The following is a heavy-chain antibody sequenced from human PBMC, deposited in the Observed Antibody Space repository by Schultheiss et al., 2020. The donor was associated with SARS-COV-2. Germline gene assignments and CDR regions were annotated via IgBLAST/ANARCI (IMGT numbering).Heavy chain of an antibody. Sequence: SETLSLTCTVSGGSISSYYWSWIRQPPGKGLEWIGYIYYSGSTNYNPSLKSRVTISVDTSKNQFSLKLSSVTAADTAVYYCAREYSNDFWSGTSMDVWGQGTTVTVSS. CDR2: IYYSGST. CDR1: GGSISSYY. CDR3: AREYSNDFWSGTSMDV. V-gene: IGHV4-59*01. J-gene: IGHJ6*02. D-gene: IGHD3-3*01.